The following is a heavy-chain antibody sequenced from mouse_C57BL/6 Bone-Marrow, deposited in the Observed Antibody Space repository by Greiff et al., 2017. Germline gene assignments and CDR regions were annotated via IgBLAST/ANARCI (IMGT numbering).Heavy chain of an antibody. Sequence: EVQLQHSFPSPLTPGASVKISCKASGYTFTDYYMNWVKQSHGKSLEWIGDINPNNGGTSYKQKFKGKATLTVDKSSSTAYMELRSRTSEESAGEDGAREEAIGGSYDGMGYWGQEISGTVT. CDR1: GYTFTDYY. CDR3: AREEAIGGSYDGMGY. J-gene: IGHJ4*01. V-gene: IGHV1-26*01. CDR2: INPNNGGT. D-gene: IGHD1-1*02.